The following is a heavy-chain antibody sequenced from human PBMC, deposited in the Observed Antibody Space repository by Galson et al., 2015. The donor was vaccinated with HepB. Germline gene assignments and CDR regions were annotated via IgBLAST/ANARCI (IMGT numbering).Heavy chain of an antibody. V-gene: IGHV3-53*01. D-gene: IGHD2-2*01. CDR1: GFTVSNNY. J-gene: IGHJ3*02. CDR3: YQLGTFDI. Sequence: SLRLSCAASGFTVSNNYMSWVRQAPGKGLEWFSVIYSGGSRYYADSVKGRFTISRDNSKNTVYLQMNSLRAEDTAVYYCYQLGTFDIWGQGTMVTVSS. CDR2: IYSGGSR.